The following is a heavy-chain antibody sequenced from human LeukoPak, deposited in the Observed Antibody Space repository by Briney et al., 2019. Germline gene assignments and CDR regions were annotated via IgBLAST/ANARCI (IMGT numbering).Heavy chain of an antibody. CDR2: INHSGST. V-gene: IGHV4-34*01. Sequence: SETLSLTCAVYGGSFSGYYWSWIRQPPGKGPEWIGEINHSGSTNYNPSLKSRVTISVDTSKNQFSLKLSSVTAADTAVYYCARGYCSGGSCYSPFGYYYYYMDVWGKGTTVTVSS. J-gene: IGHJ6*03. CDR3: ARGYCSGGSCYSPFGYYYYYMDV. D-gene: IGHD2-15*01. CDR1: GGSFSGYY.